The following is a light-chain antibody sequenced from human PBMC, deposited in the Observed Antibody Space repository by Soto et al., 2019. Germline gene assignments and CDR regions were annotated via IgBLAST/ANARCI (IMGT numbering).Light chain of an antibody. CDR2: EVS. Sequence: QSALTQPASVSGSPGQSITIACTGTSSDVGSYNLDSWYQQNPGKAPKLMIHEVSKRPSGVSNRFSGSKYGKTASLTISGLQAGDEADYYCCSYAGDSLWVFGTGTKVTVL. V-gene: IGLV2-23*02. CDR3: CSYAGDSLWV. J-gene: IGLJ1*01. CDR1: SSDVGSYNL.